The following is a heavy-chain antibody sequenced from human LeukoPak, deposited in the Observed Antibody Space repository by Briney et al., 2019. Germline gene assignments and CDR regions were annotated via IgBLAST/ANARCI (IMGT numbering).Heavy chain of an antibody. CDR3: ARDERTVTSIPDLHYHGMDV. CDR1: GFTFSSYA. CDR2: ITNSGGNT. V-gene: IGHV3-23*01. D-gene: IGHD4-17*01. Sequence: GGSLRLSCAASGFTFSSYAMSWVRQAPGKGLEWVSSITNSGGNTYYADSVKGRFTISRDNSENTLYLQMSSLRAEDTAVYYCARDERTVTSIPDLHYHGMDVWGQGATVTVSS. J-gene: IGHJ6*02.